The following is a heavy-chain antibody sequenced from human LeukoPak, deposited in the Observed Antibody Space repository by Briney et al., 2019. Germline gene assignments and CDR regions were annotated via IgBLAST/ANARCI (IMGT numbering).Heavy chain of an antibody. CDR2: ISGSGSTI. J-gene: IGHJ4*02. CDR1: GFTFSDYY. V-gene: IGHV3-11*04. CDR3: ARDQTEFDY. Sequence: GGSLRLSCAASGFTFSDYYMSWIRQAPGKGLEWVSYISGSGSTIYYADSVKGRFTVSRDNAKNSLYLQMNSLRADDTALYYCARDQTEFDYWGQGTLVTVSS.